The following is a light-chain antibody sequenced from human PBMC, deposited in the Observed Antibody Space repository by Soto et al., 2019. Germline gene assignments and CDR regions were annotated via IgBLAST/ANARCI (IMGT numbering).Light chain of an antibody. CDR1: RSITNY. J-gene: IGKJ2*01. Sequence: DIQMTQSPSSLSVSVGDRVTITCRASRSITNYLNWYQQKPGKAPKLLVYAASSLQSGVPSRFSANGSGTDFTLTISSLQPEDFATYYCQQSDSYPYTFGQGTKLEIK. CDR2: AAS. CDR3: QQSDSYPYT. V-gene: IGKV1-39*01.